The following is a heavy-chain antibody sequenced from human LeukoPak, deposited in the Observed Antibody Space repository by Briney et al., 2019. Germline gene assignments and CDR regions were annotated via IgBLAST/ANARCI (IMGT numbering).Heavy chain of an antibody. CDR2: IRGSGGST. J-gene: IGHJ4*02. CDR1: GFTFSGYA. CDR3: AKDLYYDSSGYYRTLGYFDY. V-gene: IGHV3-23*01. D-gene: IGHD3-22*01. Sequence: GGSLRVSCAASGFTFSGYAMSWVRQDSGKGLEWVSAIRGSGGSTYYAGSVNGRFTISRDNSRDTLYLQMNSLRAEDTAVYYCAKDLYYDSSGYYRTLGYFDYWGQGTLVTVSS.